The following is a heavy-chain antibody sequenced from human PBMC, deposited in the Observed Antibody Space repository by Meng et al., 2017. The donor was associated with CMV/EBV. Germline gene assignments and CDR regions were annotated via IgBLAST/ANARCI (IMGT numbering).Heavy chain of an antibody. D-gene: IGHD1-26*01. CDR3: ASEGRGNYASFDH. V-gene: IGHV3-11*04. CDR1: GFTFSDYY. J-gene: IGHJ4*02. CDR2: ITNSGRSL. Sequence: GGSLRLSCAASGFTFSDYYMSWIRRAPGKGLEWSSYITNSGRSLSYADSVKGRFTISRDNAKNSLFLQLNSLRAEDTAIYYCASEGRGNYASFDHWGQGALVTVSS.